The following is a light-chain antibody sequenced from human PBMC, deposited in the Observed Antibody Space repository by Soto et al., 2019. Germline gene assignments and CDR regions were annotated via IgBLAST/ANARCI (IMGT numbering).Light chain of an antibody. CDR1: QSVGSN. CDR2: GVS. Sequence: EVVMTLSPATLSVSPGERATLSCRASQSVGSNLAWYQHKPGQAPRLLIYGVSTRATGIPARFSGSGSGTEFTLTISSLQSEDFAVYYCQQFKNWPQKFGQGTKVDI. V-gene: IGKV3-15*01. CDR3: QQFKNWPQK. J-gene: IGKJ1*01.